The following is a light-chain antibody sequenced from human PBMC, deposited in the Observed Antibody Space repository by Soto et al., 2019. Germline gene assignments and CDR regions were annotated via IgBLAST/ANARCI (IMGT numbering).Light chain of an antibody. CDR3: QQYGRSLT. J-gene: IGKJ4*01. V-gene: IGKV3-20*01. CDR2: AAS. Sequence: EIVLTQSPGTLSLSPGERATVFCRASQSVNSCYSAWYKQKPGQAPRLLIYAASSRASGPPEGFGGSGSGTDFTLSISRLEPEGFAVYYCQQYGRSLTFGGGTKVEIK. CDR1: QSVNSCY.